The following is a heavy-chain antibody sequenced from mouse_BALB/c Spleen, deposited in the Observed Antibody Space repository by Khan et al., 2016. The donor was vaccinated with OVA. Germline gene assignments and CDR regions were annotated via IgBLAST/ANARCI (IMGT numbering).Heavy chain of an antibody. D-gene: IGHD1-1*01. CDR3: VNHGSSSAWFTY. CDR1: GYTFTSYW. J-gene: IGHJ3*01. Sequence: QVQLQQSGAELAKPGASVKMSCKASGYTFTSYWMHWVKQRPGQGLEWIGYINPSTDYTEYNQKFKDKATLTADKSSSTAYMQLTSLTSEESAVYYCVNHGSSSAWFTYWGQGTLVTVSA. V-gene: IGHV1-7*01. CDR2: INPSTDYT.